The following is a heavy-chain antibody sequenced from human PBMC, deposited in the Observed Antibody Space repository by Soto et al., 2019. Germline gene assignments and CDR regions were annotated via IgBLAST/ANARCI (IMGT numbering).Heavy chain of an antibody. CDR2: ISYDGSNK. Sequence: QVQLVESGGGVVQPGRSLRLSCAASGFTFSSYGMPWVRQAPGKGLEWVAVISYDGSNKYYADSVKGRFTISRDNSKNTLYLQMNSLRAEDTAVYYCAKDYYYGSGSYVDYWGQRTLVTVSS. D-gene: IGHD3-10*01. CDR1: GFTFSSYG. V-gene: IGHV3-30*18. J-gene: IGHJ4*02. CDR3: AKDYYYGSGSYVDY.